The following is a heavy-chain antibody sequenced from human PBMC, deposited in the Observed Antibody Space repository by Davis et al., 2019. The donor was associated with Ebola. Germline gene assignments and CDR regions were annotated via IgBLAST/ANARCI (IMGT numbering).Heavy chain of an antibody. CDR3: ATGGPYCSSTSCYLGY. D-gene: IGHD2-2*01. Sequence: GGSLRLSCTDSVITFSSYAMTWVRQAPGKGLEWVSAISGSGGSTYYADSVKGRFTISRDNSKNTLYLQMNSLRAEDTAVYYCATGGPYCSSTSCYLGYWGQGTLVTVSS. V-gene: IGHV3-23*01. J-gene: IGHJ4*02. CDR2: ISGSGGST. CDR1: VITFSSYA.